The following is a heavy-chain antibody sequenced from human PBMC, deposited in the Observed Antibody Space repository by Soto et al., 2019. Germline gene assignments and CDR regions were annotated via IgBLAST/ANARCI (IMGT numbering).Heavy chain of an antibody. CDR3: EQGRSSDYGDY. Sequence: VYGPTLVNPTQTLTLTCTFSGFSLSTSGVGVGWIRQPPGKALEWLALIYWDDDKRYSPSLKSRLTITKDTSKNQLVLTMTNLEPVETETYHREQGRSSDYGDYWGQEHLVPVS. V-gene: IGHV2-5*02. J-gene: IGHJ4*02. CDR1: GFSLSTSGVG. D-gene: IGHD6-19*01. CDR2: IYWDDDK.